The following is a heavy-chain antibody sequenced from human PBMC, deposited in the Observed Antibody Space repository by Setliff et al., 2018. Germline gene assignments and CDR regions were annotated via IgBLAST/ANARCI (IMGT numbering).Heavy chain of an antibody. CDR3: ARRADGYNDFFDS. CDR1: GYRFSNYW. D-gene: IGHD6-25*01. CDR2: IWPGDSDT. V-gene: IGHV5-51*01. J-gene: IGHJ4*02. Sequence: GESLKISCKGSGYRFSNYWIGWVRQMPGKGLEWMGRIWPGDSDTKYSPSFQGRVTTSADKSINTAYLEWSSLQASDTAMYYCARRADGYNDFFDSWGQGPLVTVSS.